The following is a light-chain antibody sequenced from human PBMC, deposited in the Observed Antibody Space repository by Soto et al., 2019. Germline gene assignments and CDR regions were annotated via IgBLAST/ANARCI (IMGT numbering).Light chain of an antibody. CDR1: SSDVGGYKY. CDR3: SSYAGSDTHVV. Sequence: QSVLTQPRSVSGSPGQSVTISCTGTSSDVGGYKYVSWYQQHPGKVPKLMIYDVSERPSGVPDRFSGSKSGNTASLTISGLHTEDEADYYCSSYAGSDTHVVFGGGTQLTVL. V-gene: IGLV2-11*01. J-gene: IGLJ2*01. CDR2: DVS.